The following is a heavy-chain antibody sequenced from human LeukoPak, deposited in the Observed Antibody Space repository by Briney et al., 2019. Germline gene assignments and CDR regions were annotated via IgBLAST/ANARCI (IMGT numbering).Heavy chain of an antibody. CDR3: VRGTGY. V-gene: IGHV3-64D*06. CDR2: ISSNGDNT. J-gene: IGHJ4*02. CDR1: GFTFSTYV. Sequence: GGSLRLSCSVSGFTFSTYVMHWVRQAPGKGLEYASAISSNGDNTYYADSVKGRFTISRDNSKNTLYLQTSSLRADDTAVYYCVRGTGYWGQGTLVTVSS.